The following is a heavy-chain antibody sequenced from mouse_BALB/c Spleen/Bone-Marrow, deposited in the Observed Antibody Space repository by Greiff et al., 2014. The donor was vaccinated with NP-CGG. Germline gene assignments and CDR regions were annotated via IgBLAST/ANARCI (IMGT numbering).Heavy chain of an antibody. V-gene: IGHV1-39*01. Sequence: VQLKESGPELEKPGASVKISCKASGYSFTGYNMNWVKQSNGKSLEWIGNIDPYYGGTSYNQKFKGKATLTVDKSSSPAYTQLKSLTSEDSAVYCCARKKYGNSHYFDYWGQGTTLTVSS. CDR1: GYSFTGYN. D-gene: IGHD2-10*02. CDR2: IDPYYGGT. CDR3: ARKKYGNSHYFDY. J-gene: IGHJ2*01.